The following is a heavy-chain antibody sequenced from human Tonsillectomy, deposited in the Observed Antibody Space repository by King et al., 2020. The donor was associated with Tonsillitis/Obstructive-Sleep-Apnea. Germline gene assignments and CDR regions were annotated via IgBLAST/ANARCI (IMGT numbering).Heavy chain of an antibody. CDR3: ARTGEDY. D-gene: IGHD3-16*01. CDR1: GFTFTDYW. Sequence: VQLVESGGGLVQPGGSLRLSCAASGFTFTDYWMTWVRQAPGKGLEWVANLNPGGDKRNYVDSVKGRFTISRDNSKNSLYLQMKSLRAEDTAVYYCARTGEDYWGQGTLVTVSS. V-gene: IGHV3-7*04. CDR2: LNPGGDKR. J-gene: IGHJ4*02.